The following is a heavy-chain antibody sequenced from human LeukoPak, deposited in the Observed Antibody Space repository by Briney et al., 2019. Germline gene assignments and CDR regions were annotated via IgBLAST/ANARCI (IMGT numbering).Heavy chain of an antibody. D-gene: IGHD6-19*01. CDR1: GFTIDDYG. CDR3: VREEQWLIRSYYSYYALDV. J-gene: IGHJ6*02. CDR2: IKWNGGST. V-gene: IGHV3-20*04. Sequence: PGGSLRLSCAASGFTIDDYGMSWVRQAPGKGLEWVSDIKWNGGSTGYADSVKGRFTISRDNAKKSLYLQMNSLRAEDTALYYCVREEQWLIRSYYSYYALDVWGQGTMVTVSS.